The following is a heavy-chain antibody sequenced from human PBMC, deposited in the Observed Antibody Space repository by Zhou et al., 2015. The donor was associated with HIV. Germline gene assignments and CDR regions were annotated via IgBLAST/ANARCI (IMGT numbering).Heavy chain of an antibody. CDR2: IIPVFGTT. CDR3: ARDSDIAGPIAFDH. D-gene: IGHD6-13*01. V-gene: IGHV1-69*06. J-gene: IGHJ4*02. Sequence: QVQLVQSGAEVKKPGSSVKVSCLASGATFGYYAISWVRQAPGQGLEWMGGIIPVFGTTNYAQKFQGRVSITADRSTSTAYMELRSLRSEDTAVYYCARDSDIAGPIAFDHWGQGTLVTVSS. CDR1: GATFGYYA.